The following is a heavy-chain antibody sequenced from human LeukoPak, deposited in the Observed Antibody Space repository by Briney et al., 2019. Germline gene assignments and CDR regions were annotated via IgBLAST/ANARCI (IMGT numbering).Heavy chain of an antibody. V-gene: IGHV4-61*01. D-gene: IGHD1-1*01. CDR3: VRDRELAY. CDR1: GGSISSSSYY. J-gene: IGHJ4*02. Sequence: PSETLSLTCTVSGGSISSSSYYWGWIRQPPGKGLEWIGYIYQGGSTDYNPSLKGRVTISVDTSKNQFSLKLSSVTAADTAVYYCVRDRELAYWGQGILVTVSS. CDR2: IYQGGST.